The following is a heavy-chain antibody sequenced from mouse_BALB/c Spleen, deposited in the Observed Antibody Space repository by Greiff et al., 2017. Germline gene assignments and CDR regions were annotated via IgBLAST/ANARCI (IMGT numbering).Heavy chain of an antibody. V-gene: IGHV1S135*01. CDR3: ARDYDGSPAWFAY. Sequence: EVKLMESGPELVKPGASVKVSCKASGYAFTSYNMYWVKQSHGKSLEWIGYIDPYNGGTSYNQKFKGKATLTVDKSSSTAYMHLNSLTSEDSAVYYCARDYDGSPAWFAYWGQGTLVTVSA. CDR1: GYAFTSYN. CDR2: IDPYNGGT. D-gene: IGHD2-3*01. J-gene: IGHJ3*01.